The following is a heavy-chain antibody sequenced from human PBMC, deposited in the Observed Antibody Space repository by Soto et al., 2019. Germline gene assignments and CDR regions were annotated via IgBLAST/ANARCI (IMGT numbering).Heavy chain of an antibody. D-gene: IGHD3-9*01. CDR3: ARHATYYGILSGYYFDY. V-gene: IGHV5-51*01. Sequence: PGESLKISCKVSGYSFTSYWIAWVRQMPGKGLEWMAIINPGDSETKYSPSFEGQVIISADKSINTAYLQWSSLKASDTAMYYCARHATYYGILSGYYFDYWGQGTQVTVSS. CDR1: GYSFTSYW. CDR2: INPGDSET. J-gene: IGHJ4*02.